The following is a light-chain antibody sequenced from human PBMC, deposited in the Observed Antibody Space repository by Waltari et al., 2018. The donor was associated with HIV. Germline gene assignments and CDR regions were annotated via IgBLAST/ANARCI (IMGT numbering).Light chain of an antibody. CDR2: EVS. CDR3: SSYTSSSLRV. V-gene: IGLV2-14*01. J-gene: IGLJ2*01. CDR1: SSDVGGYNY. Sequence: QSALTQPASVSGSPGQSITISCTGTSSDVGGYNYVPWYQQHPGKAPKLMIYEVSNRPSGVSNRFSGSKSGNTASLTISGLQAEDEADYYCSSYTSSSLRVFGGGTKLTVL.